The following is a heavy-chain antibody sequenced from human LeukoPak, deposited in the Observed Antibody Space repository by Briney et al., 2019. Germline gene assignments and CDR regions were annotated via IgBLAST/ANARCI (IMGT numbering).Heavy chain of an antibody. Sequence: PSETLSLTCTVSGGSFSGYYWSWIRQPPGKGLEWIGYIYHSGSTYYNPSLKSRVTISVDRSKNQFSLKLSSVTAADTAVYYCARAPGLYYYYGMDVWGQGTTVTVSS. V-gene: IGHV4-30-2*01. CDR3: ARAPGLYYYYGMDV. CDR1: GGSFSGYY. CDR2: IYHSGST. J-gene: IGHJ6*02.